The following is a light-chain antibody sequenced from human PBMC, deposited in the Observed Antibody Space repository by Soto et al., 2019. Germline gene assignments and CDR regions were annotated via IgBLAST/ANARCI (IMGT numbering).Light chain of an antibody. CDR3: QQSYSTPIT. CDR1: QDIATY. Sequence: DIQMTQSPSSLSASVGNRVTITCQASQDIATYLNWYQQKPGKAPNLLIYTTSSLHGGVPSRFSGSGSGTDFTLTISSLQPEDFATYYCQQSYSTPITFGQGTRLEIK. J-gene: IGKJ5*01. CDR2: TTS. V-gene: IGKV1-39*01.